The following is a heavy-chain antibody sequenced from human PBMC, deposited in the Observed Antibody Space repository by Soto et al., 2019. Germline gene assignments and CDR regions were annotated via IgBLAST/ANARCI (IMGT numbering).Heavy chain of an antibody. CDR2: INHSGST. CDR1: GGSFSGYY. V-gene: IGHV4-34*01. J-gene: IGHJ4*02. Sequence: QVQLQQWGAGLLKPSETLSLTCAVYGGSFSGYYWSWIRQTPGKGLEWIGEINHSGSTNYNPSLKSRVTILVDTSKNQLSLKLSSVTAAGTAVYYCARGRWEVRFDNWGQGTLVTVSS. D-gene: IGHD1-26*01. CDR3: ARGRWEVRFDN.